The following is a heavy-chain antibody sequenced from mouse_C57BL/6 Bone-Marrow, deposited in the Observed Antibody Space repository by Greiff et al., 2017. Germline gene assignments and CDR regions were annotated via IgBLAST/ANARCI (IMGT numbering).Heavy chain of an antibody. CDR1: GFTFSDYG. CDR3: ARGGDYDYDKAWFAY. V-gene: IGHV5-17*01. Sequence: EVQVVESGGGLVKPGGSLKLSCAASGFTFSDYGMHWVRQAPEKGLEWVAYISSGSSTIYYADTVKGRFTISRDNAKNTLFLQMTSLRSEDTAMYYCARGGDYDYDKAWFAYWGQGTLVTVSA. D-gene: IGHD2-4*01. CDR2: ISSGSSTI. J-gene: IGHJ3*01.